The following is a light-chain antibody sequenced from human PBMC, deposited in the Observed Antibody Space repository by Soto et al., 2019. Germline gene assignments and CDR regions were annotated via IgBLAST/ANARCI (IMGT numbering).Light chain of an antibody. Sequence: QSALTQPASVSGSPGQSITISCTGTSSDVGAYNYVSWYQHHPGKAPKLIIYEVYNRPSGVSHHFSGSKSGNTASLTISGLQAEDEADYYCSSYTSSNTLIFGGATKLTVL. CDR1: SSDVGAYNY. CDR2: EVY. CDR3: SSYTSSNTLI. V-gene: IGLV2-14*01. J-gene: IGLJ2*01.